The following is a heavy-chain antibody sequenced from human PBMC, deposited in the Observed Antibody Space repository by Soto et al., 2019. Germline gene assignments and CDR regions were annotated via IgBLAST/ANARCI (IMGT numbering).Heavy chain of an antibody. J-gene: IGHJ5*02. CDR2: IYYSGST. D-gene: IGHD2-8*01. Sequence: PSETLSLTCTVSGGSISSGGYYWSWLRQHPGKGLEWIGYIYYSGSTYYNPSLKSRVTISVDTSKNQFSLKLSSVTAADTAVYYCARAAGYCTNGVCYDAPSNWFDPWGQGTLVTVSS. V-gene: IGHV4-31*03. CDR3: ARAAGYCTNGVCYDAPSNWFDP. CDR1: GGSISSGGYY.